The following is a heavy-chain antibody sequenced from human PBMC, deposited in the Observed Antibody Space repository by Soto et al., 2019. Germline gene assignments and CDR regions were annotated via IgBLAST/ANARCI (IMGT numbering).Heavy chain of an antibody. Sequence: SETLSLTCTVSGGSISSCYWSWIRQPPGKGLEWIGYIYYSGSTNYNPSPKSRVTISVDTSKNQFSLKLSSVTAADTAVYYCARRELELRFYHDAFDIWGQGTMVTVSS. CDR1: GGSISSCY. CDR2: IYYSGST. D-gene: IGHD1-7*01. CDR3: ARRELELRFYHDAFDI. V-gene: IGHV4-59*01. J-gene: IGHJ3*02.